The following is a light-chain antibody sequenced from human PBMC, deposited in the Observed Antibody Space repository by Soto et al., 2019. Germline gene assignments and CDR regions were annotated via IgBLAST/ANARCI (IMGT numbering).Light chain of an antibody. J-gene: IGLJ2*01. CDR1: SSDVGGYNY. Sequence: YVLTQPASVSGSPGQSITISCTGTSSDVGGYNYVSWYQQHPGKAPKLMIYDVSNRPSGVSNRFSGSKSGNTASLTISGLQAADEADYYCSSYTSSSVVVFGGGTKLTVL. CDR3: SSYTSSSVVV. V-gene: IGLV2-14*01. CDR2: DVS.